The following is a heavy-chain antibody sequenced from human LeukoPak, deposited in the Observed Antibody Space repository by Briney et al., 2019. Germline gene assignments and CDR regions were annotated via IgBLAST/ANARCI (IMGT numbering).Heavy chain of an antibody. CDR1: GYSFTSYW. Sequence: PGESLKISCKGSGYSFTSYWIGWVRQAPGQGLEWMGIINPSGGSTSYAQKFQGRVTMTRDMSTSTVYMELSSLRSEDTAVYYCARGPSGYHNTGGQGTLVTVSS. V-gene: IGHV1-46*01. CDR2: INPSGGST. D-gene: IGHD5-12*01. CDR3: ARGPSGYHNT. J-gene: IGHJ4*02.